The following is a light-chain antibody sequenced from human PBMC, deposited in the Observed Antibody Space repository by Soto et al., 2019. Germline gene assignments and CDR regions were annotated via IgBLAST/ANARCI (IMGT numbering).Light chain of an antibody. CDR1: SSNIGSNS. V-gene: IGLV1-44*01. CDR3: ATWDDSLNAVV. J-gene: IGLJ2*01. Sequence: QSVLTQPPSASGTPGQRVTISCSGSSSNIGSNSVNWYQQVPGTAPKILIYSNYQRPSGVPDRFAGSKSGTSASLAISGLQSEDEAEYYCATWDDSLNAVVFGGGTKVTVL. CDR2: SNY.